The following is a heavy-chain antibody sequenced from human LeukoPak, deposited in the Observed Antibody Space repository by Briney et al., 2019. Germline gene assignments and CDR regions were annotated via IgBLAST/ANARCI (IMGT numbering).Heavy chain of an antibody. CDR2: IYHSGST. CDR1: GGSISSGGYS. V-gene: IGHV4-30-2*01. D-gene: IGHD2-21*01. J-gene: IGHJ6*02. CDR3: ARDCGGDCYYGMDV. Sequence: SETLSLTCAVSGGSISSGGYSWSWIRQPPGKGLEWIGYIYHSGSTYYNPSLKSRVTISVDRSKNRFSLKLSSVTAADTAVYYCARDCGGDCYYGMDVWGQGTTVTVSS.